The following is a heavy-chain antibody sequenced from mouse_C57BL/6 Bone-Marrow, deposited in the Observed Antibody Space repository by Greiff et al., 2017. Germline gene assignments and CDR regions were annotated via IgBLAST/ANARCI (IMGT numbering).Heavy chain of an antibody. CDR2: INPSTGGT. D-gene: IGHD2-2*01. Sequence: EVQLQQSGPELVKPGASVKISCKASGYSFTGYYMNWVKQSPEKSLEWIGEINPSTGGTTYNQKFKAKAPLTVDKSSSTAYMQLKSLTSEDSAVYYCARGIYYGYAWFAYWGQGTLVTVSA. J-gene: IGHJ3*01. CDR3: ARGIYYGYAWFAY. V-gene: IGHV1-42*01. CDR1: GYSFTGYY.